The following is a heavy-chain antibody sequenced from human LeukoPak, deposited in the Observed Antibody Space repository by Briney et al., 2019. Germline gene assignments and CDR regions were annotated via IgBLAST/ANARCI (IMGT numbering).Heavy chain of an antibody. D-gene: IGHD1-7*01. CDR3: ARYNWNSAAFDY. CDR1: GFTFSSYW. V-gene: IGHV3-7*03. J-gene: IGHJ4*02. Sequence: GGSLRLSCAASGFTFSSYWMSWVRQAPGKGLEWVANIKQDGSEKYYVDSVKGRFTISRDNSKNTLYLQMNSLRAEDTAVYYCARYNWNSAAFDYWGQGTLVTVSS. CDR2: IKQDGSEK.